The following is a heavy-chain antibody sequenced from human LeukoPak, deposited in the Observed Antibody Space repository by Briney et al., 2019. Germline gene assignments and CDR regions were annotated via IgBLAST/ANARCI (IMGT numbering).Heavy chain of an antibody. CDR3: ARNEFPTGWFGP. Sequence: GGSLRLSCAASGFTFSSYNMNWVRQAPGKGLEWVSSISSSSSYIYYADSVKGRFTISRDNAKNSLYLQMNSLRAEDTAVYYCARNEFPTGWFGPWGQGTLVTVSS. CDR1: GFTFSSYN. V-gene: IGHV3-21*01. J-gene: IGHJ5*02. D-gene: IGHD1-1*01. CDR2: ISSSSSYI.